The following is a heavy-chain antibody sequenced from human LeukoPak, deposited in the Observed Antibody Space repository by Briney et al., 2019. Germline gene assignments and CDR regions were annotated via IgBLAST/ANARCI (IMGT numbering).Heavy chain of an antibody. CDR3: ARGGFGYCSSTSCPGYYYYMDV. CDR2: IYTSGST. Sequence: TLSLTCTVSGGSISSGSYYWSWIRQPAGKGLEWIGRIYTSGSTNYNPSLKSRVTISVDTSKNQFSLKLSSVTAADTAVYYCARGGFGYCSSTSCPGYYYYMDVWGKGTTVTVSS. V-gene: IGHV4-61*02. CDR1: GGSISSGSYY. J-gene: IGHJ6*03. D-gene: IGHD2-2*01.